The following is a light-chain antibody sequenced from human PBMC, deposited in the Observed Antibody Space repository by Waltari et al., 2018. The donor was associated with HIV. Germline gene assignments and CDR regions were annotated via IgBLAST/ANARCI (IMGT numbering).Light chain of an antibody. CDR3: VLYMGSGIRV. Sequence: QTVVTQEPSFSVSPGGTVTLTCSLSSGSVSTSYYPSWYQQTPGQAPRTLIYSTNTRSSGVPDRFSGSILGNKAALTITGAQADDESDYYCVLYMGSGIRVFGGGTKLTVL. CDR1: SGSVSTSYY. V-gene: IGLV8-61*01. CDR2: STN. J-gene: IGLJ3*02.